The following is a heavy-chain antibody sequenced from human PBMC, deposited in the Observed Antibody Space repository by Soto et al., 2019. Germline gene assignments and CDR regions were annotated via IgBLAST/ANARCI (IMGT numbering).Heavy chain of an antibody. V-gene: IGHV4-31*01. CDR3: XSGGDYGVYVLDN. CDR1: GGSISTAGYY. CDR2: IYFTGST. J-gene: IGHJ4*02. Sequence: QVQLQESGPGLVKPSQTLSLTCSVSGGSISTAGYYWXXXRQHPGKGLEWIGYIYFTGSTYYNPSLEXXXXXXXXXXXXXXXXXXXXXXXXXXXXXXXXSGGDYGVYVLDNWGQGALVTVSS. D-gene: IGHD4-17*01.